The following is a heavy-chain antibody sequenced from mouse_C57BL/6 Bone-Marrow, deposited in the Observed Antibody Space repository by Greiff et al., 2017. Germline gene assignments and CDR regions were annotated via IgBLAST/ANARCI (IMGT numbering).Heavy chain of an antibody. Sequence: QVQLKESGAELMKPGASVKLSCKATGYTFTGYWIEWVKQRPGHGLEWIGEILPGGGSTNYNQKFKGKATFTADTSSNTAYMQLSSLTTEDSASYYCARWGYAMDYWGQGTSVTVSS. CDR3: ARWGYAMDY. V-gene: IGHV1-9*01. CDR1: GYTFTGYW. CDR2: ILPGGGST. J-gene: IGHJ4*01.